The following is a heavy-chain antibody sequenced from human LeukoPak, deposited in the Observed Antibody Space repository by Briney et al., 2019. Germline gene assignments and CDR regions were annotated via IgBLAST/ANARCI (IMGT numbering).Heavy chain of an antibody. V-gene: IGHV4-4*07. Sequence: SETLSPTCTVSGGSISSHYWSWIRQPGGRGLEWIGRISSSGSTNYNPSLRSRVTMSIDTSTNQFSLKLTSVTAADTAVFYCARSAVDTADFDYWGQGTLVTVSS. CDR1: GGSISSHY. CDR2: ISSSGST. J-gene: IGHJ4*02. D-gene: IGHD3-22*01. CDR3: ARSAVDTADFDY.